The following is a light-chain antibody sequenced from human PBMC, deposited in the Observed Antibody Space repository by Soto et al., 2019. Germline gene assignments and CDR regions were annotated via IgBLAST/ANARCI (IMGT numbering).Light chain of an antibody. J-gene: IGKJ1*01. CDR2: WAS. V-gene: IGKV4-1*01. CDR3: QQYYSTPT. Sequence: DIVMTQSPDSLAVSLGERATMNCKSSQSDLYSSNNKNYLAWYQQKPGQPPKLLIYWASTRESGVPDRFSGSGSGTDFTLTIISRQAEDVAVYYCQQYYSTPTFGQGTKVEIK. CDR1: QSDLYSSNNKNY.